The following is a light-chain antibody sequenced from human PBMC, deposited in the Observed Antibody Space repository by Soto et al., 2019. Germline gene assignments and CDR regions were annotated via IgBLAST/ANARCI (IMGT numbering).Light chain of an antibody. CDR2: LAS. CDR3: QQYRSLPLT. Sequence: EIVLTQSPGTLSLSPGEXXXLSCRASQSLTNDYLAWYQQKVGQAPRLLIYLASRRATGIPDRFSGSGSGTDFALTISRLEPEDFAVYFCQQYRSLPLTFGGGTKVEIK. CDR1: QSLTNDY. J-gene: IGKJ4*01. V-gene: IGKV3-20*01.